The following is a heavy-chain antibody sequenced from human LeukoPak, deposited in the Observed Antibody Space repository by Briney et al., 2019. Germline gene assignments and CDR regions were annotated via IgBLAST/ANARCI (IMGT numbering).Heavy chain of an antibody. CDR1: GFTFSSYG. D-gene: IGHD3-10*01. CDR2: RSYDGSNK. V-gene: IGHV3-30*18. J-gene: IGHJ4*02. Sequence: PGRSLRLSCAASGFTFSSYGMHWVRQAAGKGLECVAVRSYDGSNKYYADSVKGRFTISRDNSKNTLYLQMNSLRAEDTAVYYCAKGTTWFGELSGYFDYWGQGTLVTVSS. CDR3: AKGTTWFGELSGYFDY.